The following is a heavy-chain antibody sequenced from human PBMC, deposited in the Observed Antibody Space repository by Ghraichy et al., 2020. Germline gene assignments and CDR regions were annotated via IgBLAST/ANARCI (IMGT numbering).Heavy chain of an antibody. Sequence: GGSRRLSCAASGFTFSSYWMSWVRQAPGKGLEWVANIKQDGSEKYYVDSVKGRFTISRDNAKNSLYLQMNSLRAEDTAVYYCARVAGTSGDYVWYWYFDLWGRGTLVTVSS. CDR2: IKQDGSEK. CDR1: GFTFSSYW. D-gene: IGHD4-17*01. V-gene: IGHV3-7*01. J-gene: IGHJ2*01. CDR3: ARVAGTSGDYVWYWYFDL.